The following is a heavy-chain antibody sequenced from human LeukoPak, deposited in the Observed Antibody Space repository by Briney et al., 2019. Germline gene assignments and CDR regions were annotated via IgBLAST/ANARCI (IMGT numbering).Heavy chain of an antibody. CDR2: IYYSGST. D-gene: IGHD3-10*01. J-gene: IGHJ6*03. Sequence: SETLSLTCSVSGGSISSYYWSWIRQPPGKGLEWIGYIYYSGSTNYNPSLKSRVTISVDTSKNQFSLKPTSVTAADTAVYYCARMGPPLRGVRYYYYMDVWGKGTTVTVSS. CDR1: GGSISSYY. V-gene: IGHV4-59*01. CDR3: ARMGPPLRGVRYYYYMDV.